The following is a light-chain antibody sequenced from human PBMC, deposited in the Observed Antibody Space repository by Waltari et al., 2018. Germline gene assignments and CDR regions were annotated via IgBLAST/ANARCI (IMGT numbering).Light chain of an antibody. Sequence: KFMLTQPHSVSESPGKTVTISCTGSSGSIDTNYVQWYQQRPGSAPRTVIYDDNQRPSGVPDRFSGSIDSASNSASLTISGLKTEDEADYYCQSSESSTGVVFGGGTKLTVL. J-gene: IGLJ2*01. CDR2: DDN. CDR3: QSSESSTGVV. CDR1: SGSIDTNY. V-gene: IGLV6-57*02.